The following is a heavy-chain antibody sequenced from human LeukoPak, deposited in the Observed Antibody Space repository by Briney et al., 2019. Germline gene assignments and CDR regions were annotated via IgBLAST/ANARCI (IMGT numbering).Heavy chain of an antibody. CDR2: INPNSGGT. CDR1: GYTFTGYY. V-gene: IGHV1-2*02. J-gene: IGHJ3*02. D-gene: IGHD4-23*01. Sequence: ASVKVSCKASGYTFTGYYMHWVRQAPGQGLEWMGWINPNSGGTNYAQKFQGRATMTRDTSISTAYMELSRLRSDDTAVYYCARMTTVAPDAFDIWGQGTMVTVSS. CDR3: ARMTTVAPDAFDI.